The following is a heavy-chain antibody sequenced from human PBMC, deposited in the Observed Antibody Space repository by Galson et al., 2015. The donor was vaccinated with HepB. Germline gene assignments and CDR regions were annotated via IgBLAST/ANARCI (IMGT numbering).Heavy chain of an antibody. CDR3: ARAAVVAATLPASYYYYGMDV. Sequence: SLRLSCAASGFTFSDYYMSWIRQAPGKGLERVSYISSSSSYTNYADSVKGRFTISRDNAKNSLYLQMNSLRAEDTAVYYCARAAVVAATLPASYYYYGMDVWGQGTTVTVSS. V-gene: IGHV3-11*05. D-gene: IGHD2-15*01. CDR1: GFTFSDYY. J-gene: IGHJ6*02. CDR2: ISSSSSYT.